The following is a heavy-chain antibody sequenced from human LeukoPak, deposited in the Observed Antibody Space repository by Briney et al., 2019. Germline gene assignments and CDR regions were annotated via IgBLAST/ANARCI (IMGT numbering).Heavy chain of an antibody. CDR1: GGSISSYY. J-gene: IGHJ4*02. D-gene: IGHD3-10*01. CDR2: IYYSGST. V-gene: IGHV4-59*01. Sequence: SETLSLTCTVSGGSISSYYWSWIRQPPGRGLEWTGYIYYSGSTNYNPSLKSRVTISVDTSKNQFSLKLSSVTAADTAVYYCARDYYGSYFDYWGQGTLVTVSS. CDR3: ARDYYGSYFDY.